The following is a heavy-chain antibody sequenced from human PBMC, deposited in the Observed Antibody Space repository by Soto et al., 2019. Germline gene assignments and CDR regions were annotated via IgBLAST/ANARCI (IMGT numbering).Heavy chain of an antibody. CDR2: ISSSSSYI. Sequence: GGSHRHSCAASGFTCISYSMNWVRQAPGKGLEWVSSISSSSSYIYYADSVKGRFTISRDNAKNSLYLQMNSLRAEDTAVYYCARDLYSSSSVAFYYYYYGMDVWGQGTTVTVSS. D-gene: IGHD6-6*01. J-gene: IGHJ6*02. CDR1: GFTCISYS. V-gene: IGHV3-21*01. CDR3: ARDLYSSSSVAFYYYYYGMDV.